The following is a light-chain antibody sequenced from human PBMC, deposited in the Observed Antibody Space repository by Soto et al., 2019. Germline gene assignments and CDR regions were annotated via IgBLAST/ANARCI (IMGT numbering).Light chain of an antibody. CDR3: QQRSNWLT. V-gene: IGKV3-11*01. CDR2: DAS. CDR1: QSVSSY. Sequence: EVMLTQSPATLSLSPGERATLSCRASQSVSSYLAWYQHKPGQAPRLLIYDASNRATGIPARFSGSGSGTDFTLTISSLEPEDFAVYYCQQRSNWLTFGGGTKVEIK. J-gene: IGKJ4*01.